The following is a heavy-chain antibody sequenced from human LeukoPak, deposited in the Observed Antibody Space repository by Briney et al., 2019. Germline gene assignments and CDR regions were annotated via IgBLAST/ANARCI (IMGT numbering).Heavy chain of an antibody. J-gene: IGHJ5*02. CDR3: ARGGLYCSSTSCYLQFDP. V-gene: IGHV4-59*08. CDR1: GGSISSYY. D-gene: IGHD2-2*01. CDR2: IYYSGST. Sequence: PSETLSLTCTVSGGSISSYYWSWIRQPPGKGLEWIGYIYYSGSTNYNPSLKSRVTISVDTSKNQFSLKLSSVTAADTAVYYCARGGLYCSSTSCYLQFDPWGQGTLVTVSS.